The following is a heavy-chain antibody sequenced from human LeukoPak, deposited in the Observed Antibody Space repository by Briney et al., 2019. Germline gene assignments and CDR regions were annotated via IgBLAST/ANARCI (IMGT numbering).Heavy chain of an antibody. D-gene: IGHD4-11*01. Sequence: GGSLRLSCTASGFTFSIFWMHWVRQAPGKGLEWVSLISSNGRTTTYGDAVKGRFTISRDNAKNTLYLQTNRLTAEDTAMYFCARGGSTVTTISSSWGQGTLVTVSS. J-gene: IGHJ5*02. CDR1: GFTFSIFW. CDR2: ISSNGRTT. V-gene: IGHV3-74*01. CDR3: ARGGSTVTTISSS.